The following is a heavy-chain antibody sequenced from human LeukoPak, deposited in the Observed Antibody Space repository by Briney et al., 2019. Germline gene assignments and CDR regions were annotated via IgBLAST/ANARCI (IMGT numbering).Heavy chain of an antibody. J-gene: IGHJ5*02. CDR2: FHRGRI. Sequence: SETLSLTCKVSGYPIGLDYYWVWIRQAPGRGLQWIGGFHRGRIQYNSALKSRVTISIDSSKNQFSLRMWPVTAADTAFYFCARAPSSYESGNGYPNLGWLDPWGQGALVPVSS. CDR3: ARAPSSYESGNGYPNLGWLDP. V-gene: IGHV4-38-2*02. CDR1: GYPIGLDYY. D-gene: IGHD5-24*01.